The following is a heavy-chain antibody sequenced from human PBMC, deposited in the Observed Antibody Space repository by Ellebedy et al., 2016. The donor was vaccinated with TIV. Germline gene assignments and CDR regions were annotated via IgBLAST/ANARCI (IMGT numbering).Heavy chain of an antibody. Sequence: SETLSLTXAVYGGSFSGYYWSWIRQPPGKGLEWIGEINHSGSTNYNPSLKSRVTISVDTSKNQFSLKLSSVTAADTAVYYCARGRDSNYVPDYWGQGTLVTVSS. J-gene: IGHJ4*02. V-gene: IGHV4-34*01. CDR3: ARGRDSNYVPDY. CDR1: GGSFSGYY. CDR2: INHSGST. D-gene: IGHD4-11*01.